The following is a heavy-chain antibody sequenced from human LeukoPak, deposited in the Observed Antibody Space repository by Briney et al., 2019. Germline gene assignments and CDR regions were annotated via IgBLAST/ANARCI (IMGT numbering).Heavy chain of an antibody. CDR1: GYTFTGYY. V-gene: IGHV1-69*06. Sequence: SVKVSCKASGYTFTGYYMHWVRQAPGQGLEWMGGIIPIFGTANYAQKFQGRVTITADKSTGTAYMELSSLRSEDTAVYYCARERLRFLEWSPSNFDYWGQGTLVTVSS. CDR2: IIPIFGTA. J-gene: IGHJ4*02. CDR3: ARERLRFLEWSPSNFDY. D-gene: IGHD3-3*01.